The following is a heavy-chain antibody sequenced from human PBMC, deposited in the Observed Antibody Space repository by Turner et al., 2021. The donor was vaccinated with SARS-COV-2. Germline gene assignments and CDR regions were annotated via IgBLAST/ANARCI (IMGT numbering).Heavy chain of an antibody. V-gene: IGHV1-18*01. Sequence: QVQLVQSGAEVKKPGASVKVPCKASGYTLASYGLSWVRQAPGQGLEWMGWIIVYNGNTNYAQKLQGRVTMSTDTSTSTAYMELRSLRSDDTAVYYCARAYGSGSYGHYYGMDVWGQGTTVTVSS. D-gene: IGHD3-10*01. CDR1: GYTLASYG. J-gene: IGHJ6*02. CDR3: ARAYGSGSYGHYYGMDV. CDR2: IIVYNGNT.